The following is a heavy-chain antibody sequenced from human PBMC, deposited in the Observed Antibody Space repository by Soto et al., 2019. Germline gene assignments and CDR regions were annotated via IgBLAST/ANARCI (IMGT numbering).Heavy chain of an antibody. Sequence: WASVKVSCKASGYTFTSYGISWVRQAPGQGLEWMGWISAYNGNTNYAQKLQGRVTMTTDTSTSTAYMELRSLRSDDTAVYYCARDRCSGGSCYSLYNWFDPWGQGTLVTVSS. CDR1: GYTFTSYG. CDR3: ARDRCSGGSCYSLYNWFDP. V-gene: IGHV1-18*01. CDR2: ISAYNGNT. J-gene: IGHJ5*02. D-gene: IGHD2-15*01.